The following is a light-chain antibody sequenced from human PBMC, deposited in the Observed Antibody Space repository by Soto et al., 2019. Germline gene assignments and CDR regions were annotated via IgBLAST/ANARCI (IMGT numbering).Light chain of an antibody. Sequence: EIVMTQSPATLSVSLGERATLSCRASQSVGNNVAWYQQKPGQTPRLLIHGASTMAAGVPARFSGSGSGTEFTLTISRLPSEDSAVYYCQQCDDWPRTFGQGTKVEIK. CDR1: QSVGNN. J-gene: IGKJ1*01. V-gene: IGKV3-15*01. CDR3: QQCDDWPRT. CDR2: GAS.